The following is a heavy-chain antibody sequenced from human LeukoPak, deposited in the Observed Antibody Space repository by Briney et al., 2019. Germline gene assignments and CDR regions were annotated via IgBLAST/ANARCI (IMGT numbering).Heavy chain of an antibody. CDR3: ARETYYYMDV. J-gene: IGHJ6*03. V-gene: IGHV4-59*01. CDR1: GGSISSYY. CDR2: IYYSGST. Sequence: SEALSLTCTVSGGSISSYYWSWIRQPPGKGLEWIGYIYYSGSTNYNPPLKSRVTISVDTSKNQFSLKLSSVTAADTAVYYCARETYYYMDVWGKGTTVTVSS.